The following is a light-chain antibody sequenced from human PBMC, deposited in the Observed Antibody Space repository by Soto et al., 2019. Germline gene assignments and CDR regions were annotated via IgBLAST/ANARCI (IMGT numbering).Light chain of an antibody. Sequence: QPVLTQSSSASASLGSSVKLTCILSSGHSTYIIAWHQQQPGKAPRFLMTLDRSGSYNRGSGVPARFSGSSSGADRYLTIFNLQFEDEGDYYCETWYSNTHKVFGGGTKLTVL. CDR3: ETWYSNTHKV. CDR2: LDRSGSY. J-gene: IGLJ3*02. V-gene: IGLV4-60*02. CDR1: SGHSTYI.